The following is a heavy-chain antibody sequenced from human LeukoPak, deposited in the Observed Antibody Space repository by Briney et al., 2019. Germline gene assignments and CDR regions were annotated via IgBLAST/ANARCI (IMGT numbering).Heavy chain of an antibody. CDR3: ATTYGSGRYAFDI. J-gene: IGHJ3*02. CDR2: ISAYNGNT. CDR1: GYTFTSYG. V-gene: IGHV1-18*01. D-gene: IGHD3-10*01. Sequence: SVKVSCKASGYTFTSYGISWVRPAAGQGLEWMGRISAYNGNTNYAQKLQGRVTMTTDTPTSSAYMELRSLRSDDTAVYYCATTYGSGRYAFDIWGQGTMVTVSS.